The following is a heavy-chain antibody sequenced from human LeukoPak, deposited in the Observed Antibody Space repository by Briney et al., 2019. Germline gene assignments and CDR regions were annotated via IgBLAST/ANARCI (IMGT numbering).Heavy chain of an antibody. CDR2: VHPGDSDT. Sequence: GESLKISCKGSGCSFTSYWIGWVRQMPGKGLGWVGIVHPGDSDTRSSPSLQGQVTISADKSISTAYLQWSSLKASDTVMYYCARREGSYDDYWGQGTLVTVSS. V-gene: IGHV5-51*01. J-gene: IGHJ4*02. D-gene: IGHD3-10*01. CDR3: ARREGSYDDY. CDR1: GCSFTSYW.